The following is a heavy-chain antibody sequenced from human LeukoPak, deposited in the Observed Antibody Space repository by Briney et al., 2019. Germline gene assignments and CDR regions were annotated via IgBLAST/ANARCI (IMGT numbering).Heavy chain of an antibody. Sequence: PSVTLSLTCAVYGGSFSGYYWSWIRQPPGKGLEWIGEISLSGSTNYNPSLKSRVTISVDTSKNQFSLKLSSVTAADTAVYYCARGSAITMVRGVIRRWFDPWGQGTLVTVSS. CDR3: ARGSAITMVRGVIRRWFDP. CDR2: ISLSGST. J-gene: IGHJ5*02. D-gene: IGHD3-10*01. CDR1: GGSFSGYY. V-gene: IGHV4-34*01.